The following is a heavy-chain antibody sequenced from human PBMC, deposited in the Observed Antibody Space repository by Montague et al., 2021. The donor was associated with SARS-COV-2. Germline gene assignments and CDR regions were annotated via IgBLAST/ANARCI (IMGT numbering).Heavy chain of an antibody. D-gene: IGHD5-12*01. Sequence: SETLSLTCGVFGGSFSGYYWSWIRQTPGMGLEWIGEINESGSTLYKSSLQGRVSISIDTSNDQFSLKLTSVAAADTAMYFCARETSGYEYYFDVWGQGTLVTVSS. CDR3: ARETSGYEYYFDV. CDR2: INESGST. CDR1: GGSFSGYY. V-gene: IGHV4-34*01. J-gene: IGHJ4*02.